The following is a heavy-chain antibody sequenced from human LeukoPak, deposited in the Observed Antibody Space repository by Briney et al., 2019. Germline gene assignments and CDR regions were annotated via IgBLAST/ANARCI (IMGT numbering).Heavy chain of an antibody. D-gene: IGHD2-2*01. V-gene: IGHV4-34*01. CDR1: GDSISGYY. Sequence: SETLSLTCTVSGDSISGYYWSWIRQPPGKGLEWIGEINHSGSTNYNPSLKSRVTISVDTSKNQFSLKLSSVTAADTAVYYCARLGGIGYCSSTSCPDAFDIWGQGTMVTVSS. CDR3: ARLGGIGYCSSTSCPDAFDI. J-gene: IGHJ3*02. CDR2: INHSGST.